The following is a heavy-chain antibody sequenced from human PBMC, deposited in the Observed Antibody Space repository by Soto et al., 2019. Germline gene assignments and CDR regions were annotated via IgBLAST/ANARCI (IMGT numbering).Heavy chain of an antibody. Sequence: GASVKVSCKASGYTFTSYDINWVRQATGQGLEWMGWMNPNSGNTGYAQKFQGRVTMTRNTSISTAYMELSSLRSEDTAVYYCARALTPYSSCWYCAFDIWGQGTMVTVSS. J-gene: IGHJ3*02. CDR3: ARALTPYSSCWYCAFDI. D-gene: IGHD6-19*01. V-gene: IGHV1-8*01. CDR1: GYTFTSYD. CDR2: MNPNSGNT.